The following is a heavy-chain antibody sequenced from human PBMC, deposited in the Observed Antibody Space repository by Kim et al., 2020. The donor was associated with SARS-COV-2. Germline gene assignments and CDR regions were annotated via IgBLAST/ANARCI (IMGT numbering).Heavy chain of an antibody. D-gene: IGHD2-2*01. CDR3: ARVDPVVPAANWFDP. J-gene: IGHJ5*02. CDR1: GYTFTSYG. V-gene: IGHV1-18*04. CDR2: ISAYNGNT. Sequence: ASVKVSCKASGYTFTSYGISWVRQAPGQGLEWMGWISAYNGNTNYAQKLQGRVTMTTDTSTSTAYMELRSLRSDDTAVYYCARVDPVVPAANWFDPWGQGTLVTVSS.